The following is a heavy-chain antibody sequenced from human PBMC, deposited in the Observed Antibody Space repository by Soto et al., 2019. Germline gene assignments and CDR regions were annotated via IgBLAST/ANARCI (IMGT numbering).Heavy chain of an antibody. V-gene: IGHV4-31*03. J-gene: IGHJ6*02. Sequence: QVQLQESGPGLVKPSQTLSLTCTVSGGSISSGGYYWSWIRQQPGKGLEWIGYIYYSGSTYYNPSLQSRCTISVDTSKIQSSLKLSAWTAAHTALYYCARVCGGDCHNGMDVWGQGNPVTVSS. CDR1: GGSISSGGYY. CDR2: IYYSGST. D-gene: IGHD2-21*02. CDR3: ARVCGGDCHNGMDV.